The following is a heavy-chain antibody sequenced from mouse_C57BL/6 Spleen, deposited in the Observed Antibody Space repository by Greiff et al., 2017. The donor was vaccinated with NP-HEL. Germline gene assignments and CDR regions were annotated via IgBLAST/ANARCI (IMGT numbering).Heavy chain of an antibody. CDR2: INPSSGYT. CDR3: ARSQAPSMDY. Sequence: QVQLQQSGAELARPGASVKMSCKASGYTFTSYTMHWVKQRPGQGLEWIGYINPSSGYTKYNQKFKDKATLTADKSSSTAYMQLSSLTSEDYAVYYCARSQAPSMDYWGQGTSVTVSS. J-gene: IGHJ4*01. CDR1: GYTFTSYT. V-gene: IGHV1-4*01. D-gene: IGHD3-2*02.